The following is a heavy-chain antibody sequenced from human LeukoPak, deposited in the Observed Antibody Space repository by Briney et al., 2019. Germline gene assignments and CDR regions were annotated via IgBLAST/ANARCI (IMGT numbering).Heavy chain of an antibody. J-gene: IGHJ4*02. D-gene: IGHD6-13*01. CDR3: ARDSIAAADH. CDR2: INPNSGGT. Sequence: GASVKVSCKASGYTFTSYGISWVRQAPGQGLEWMGWINPNSGGTNYAQKFQGRVTMTRDTSISTAYMELSRLRSDDTAVYYCARDSIAAADHWGQGTLVTVSS. V-gene: IGHV1-2*02. CDR1: GYTFTSYG.